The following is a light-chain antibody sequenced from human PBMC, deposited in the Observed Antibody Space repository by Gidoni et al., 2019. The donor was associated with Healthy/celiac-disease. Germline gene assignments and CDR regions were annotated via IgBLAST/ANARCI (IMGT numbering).Light chain of an antibody. V-gene: IGKV1-39*01. CDR3: QQSYSTPPT. CDR2: AAS. CDR1: QSSSSY. J-gene: IGKJ4*01. Sequence: DIQMTQYPSSLSASVGDRVTITCRASQSSSSYLNWYQQKPGKAPKLPIYAASSLQSGVPSRCSGSGAVTDFTLTLSSLQPEDFATYYCQQSYSTPPTFGGGTKVEIK.